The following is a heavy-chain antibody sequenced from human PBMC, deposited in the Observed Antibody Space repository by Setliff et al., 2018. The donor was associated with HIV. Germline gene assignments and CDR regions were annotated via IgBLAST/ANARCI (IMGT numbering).Heavy chain of an antibody. V-gene: IGHV3-11*01. CDR1: GTDLNVGY. CDR3: ARDKDEDYGSTSFDY. J-gene: IGHJ4*02. D-gene: IGHD4-17*01. Sequence: GGSLRLSCVASGTDLNVGYMSWIRQAPGKGPEWVSYISRDGNTIYYADSVKGRFTISRDNAKNSLYLQLNSLRPEDTAVYYCARDKDEDYGSTSFDYWGQGILVTVSS. CDR2: ISRDGNTI.